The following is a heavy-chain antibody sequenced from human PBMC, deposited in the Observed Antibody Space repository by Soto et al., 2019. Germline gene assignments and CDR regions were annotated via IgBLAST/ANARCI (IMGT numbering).Heavy chain of an antibody. CDR2: IKQDGSGK. D-gene: IGHD2-21*02. V-gene: IGHV3-7*01. J-gene: IGHJ4*02. CDR3: ERVPGLLQVGPAFDF. CDR1: GFTFSTNS. Sequence: GGVLRLTCVASGFTFSTNSMHWVRQAPGKGLEWVANIKQDGSGKYYVDSVKGRFTISRDNAKNSLYLQMNSLRAEDTAVYYCERVPGLLQVGPAFDFWGQGTLVSGS.